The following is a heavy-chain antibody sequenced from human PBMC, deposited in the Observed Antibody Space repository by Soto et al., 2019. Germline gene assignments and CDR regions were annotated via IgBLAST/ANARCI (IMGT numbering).Heavy chain of an antibody. V-gene: IGHV1-69*13. CDR3: ARGGRLWFGEYYYYGMDV. CDR1: GGTFSSYA. CDR2: IIPIFGTA. D-gene: IGHD3-10*01. Sequence: SVKVSCKASGGTFSSYAISWVRQAPGQGIEWMGGIIPIFGTANYAQKFQGRVTITADESTSTVYMELSSLRSEDTAVYYCARGGRLWFGEYYYYGMDVWGQGTTVTVSS. J-gene: IGHJ6*02.